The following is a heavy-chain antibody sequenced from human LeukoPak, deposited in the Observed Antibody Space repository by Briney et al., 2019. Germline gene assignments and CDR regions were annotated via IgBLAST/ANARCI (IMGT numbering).Heavy chain of an antibody. D-gene: IGHD2-15*01. CDR2: ISSDGSKI. CDR1: GFTFSSYG. Sequence: GGSLRLSCAASGFTFSSYGMHWVRQAPGKGLEWVALISSDGSKIYYADSVKGRFTISRDNSRNTLYLQMNILRAEDSAVYYCARGLHRRCSGGICYQPFDYWGQGTLVTVSS. CDR3: ARGLHRRCSGGICYQPFDY. V-gene: IGHV3-30*19. J-gene: IGHJ4*02.